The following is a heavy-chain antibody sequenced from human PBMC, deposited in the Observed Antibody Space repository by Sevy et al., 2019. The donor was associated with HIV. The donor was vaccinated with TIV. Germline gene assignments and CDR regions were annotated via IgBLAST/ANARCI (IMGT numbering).Heavy chain of an antibody. CDR3: ARGSLYSSGWSESLDY. D-gene: IGHD6-19*01. CDR2: IWYDGSNK. CDR1: GFTFGTYG. V-gene: IGHV3-33*01. J-gene: IGHJ4*02. Sequence: GGSLRLSCVASGFTFGTYGMDWVRQAPGKGLEWVAVIWYDGSNKYYGDSMKGRFTISRDNSKNTLYLQMNSLRAEDTAVYYCARGSLYSSGWSESLDYWGQGTLVTVSS.